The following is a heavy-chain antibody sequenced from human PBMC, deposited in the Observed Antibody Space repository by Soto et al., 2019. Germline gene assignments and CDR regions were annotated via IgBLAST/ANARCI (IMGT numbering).Heavy chain of an antibody. D-gene: IGHD3-9*01. CDR2: IYYSGST. V-gene: IGHV4-31*03. CDR3: ARSSPNYDILTGYLVGYFDY. J-gene: IGHJ4*02. CDR1: GGSISSGGYY. Sequence: PSETLSLTCTVSGGSISSGGYYWSWIRQHPGKGLEWIGYIYYSGSTYYNPSLKSRVTISVDTSKNQFSLKLSSVTAADTAVYYCARSSPNYDILTGYLVGYFDYWGQGTLVTVSS.